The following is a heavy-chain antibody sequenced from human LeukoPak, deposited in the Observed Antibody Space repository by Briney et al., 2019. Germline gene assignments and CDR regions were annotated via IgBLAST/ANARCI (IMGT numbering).Heavy chain of an antibody. V-gene: IGHV3-74*01. Sequence: GGSLRLSCAASGFTFNSYWMHWVRQAPGKGLVWVSRINSDGSSTTYADSVKGRFTISRDNAKNSLYLQMNSLRAEDTAVYYCARGSLETYYDILTGYYPFWHWGQGTLVTVSS. D-gene: IGHD3-9*01. CDR3: ARGSLETYYDILTGYYPFWH. CDR2: INSDGSST. CDR1: GFTFNSYW. J-gene: IGHJ4*02.